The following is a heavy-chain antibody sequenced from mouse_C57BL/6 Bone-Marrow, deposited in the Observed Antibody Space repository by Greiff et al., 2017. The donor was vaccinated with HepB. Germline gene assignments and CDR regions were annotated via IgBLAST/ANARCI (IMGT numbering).Heavy chain of an antibody. J-gene: IGHJ4*01. CDR3: ERDGADGDLFYAMDY. V-gene: IGHV7-1*01. D-gene: IGHD1-2*01. CDR1: GFTFSDFY. CDR2: SRNKANDYTT. Sequence: EVKLMESGGGLVQSGRSLRLSCATSGFTFSDFYMEWVRQAPGKGLEWIAASRNKANDYTTEYSASVKGRFIVSRDTSKSILYLQMNALRAEDNAMDYCERDGADGDLFYAMDYWGQGTSGTVSS.